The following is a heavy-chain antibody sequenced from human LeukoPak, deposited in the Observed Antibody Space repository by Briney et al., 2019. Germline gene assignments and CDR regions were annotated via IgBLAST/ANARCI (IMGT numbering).Heavy chain of an antibody. Sequence: SEALSLTCTVSGGSISSYCWSWVRQSPGKGLEWIGYIFTSGRTDYNPSLKSRVTMSVDTSKNQLSMELRFLTAADTAVYYCATSHDVKTAPYDLWGQGTLVTVSS. CDR2: IFTSGRT. CDR3: ATSHDVKTAPYDL. J-gene: IGHJ5*02. V-gene: IGHV4-4*09. D-gene: IGHD2-21*01. CDR1: GGSISSYC.